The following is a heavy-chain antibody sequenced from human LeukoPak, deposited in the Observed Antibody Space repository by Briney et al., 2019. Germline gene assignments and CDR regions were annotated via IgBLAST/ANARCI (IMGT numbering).Heavy chain of an antibody. CDR3: ARPLREKGRGSSGYYGPRSNYYYYYMDV. J-gene: IGHJ6*03. D-gene: IGHD3-22*01. V-gene: IGHV4-4*07. CDR2: IYTSGST. CDR1: GASLSSYF. Sequence: PSETLSLTCNVSGASLSSYFWSWIRQPAGKGLEWIGRIYTSGSTNYNPSLKSRVTISVDTSKNQFSLKLSSVTAADTAVYYCARPLREKGRGSSGYYGPRSNYYYYYMDVWGKGTTVTISS.